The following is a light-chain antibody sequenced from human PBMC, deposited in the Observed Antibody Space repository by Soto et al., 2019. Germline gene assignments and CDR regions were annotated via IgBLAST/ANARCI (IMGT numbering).Light chain of an antibody. V-gene: IGKV1-39*01. Sequence: DIQMTQSPSYLSASVGDRVTITCRASQSISTYVNWYQQKSGKAPQLLIHAASTWQGGVPSRFSGSGSGTDFTLIISSLHPEDFATYHCQQSYIIPYVFGQATKLEIE. CDR3: QQSYIIPYV. CDR2: AAS. CDR1: QSISTY. J-gene: IGKJ2*01.